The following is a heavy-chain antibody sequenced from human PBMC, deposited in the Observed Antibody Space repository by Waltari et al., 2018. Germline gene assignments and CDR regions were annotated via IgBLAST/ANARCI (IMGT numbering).Heavy chain of an antibody. CDR2: IYHSGST. Sequence: QVQLRESGPGLVKPSETLSLTCAVSGYSISSGNYWGWIRQPPGKGLEWIGSIYHSGSTYYNPSLKSRVTISVDTSKNQFSLKLSSVTAADTAVYYCARFLWGSSWYYFDYWGQGTLVTVSS. J-gene: IGHJ4*02. V-gene: IGHV4-38-2*01. CDR1: GYSISSGNY. D-gene: IGHD6-13*01. CDR3: ARFLWGSSWYYFDY.